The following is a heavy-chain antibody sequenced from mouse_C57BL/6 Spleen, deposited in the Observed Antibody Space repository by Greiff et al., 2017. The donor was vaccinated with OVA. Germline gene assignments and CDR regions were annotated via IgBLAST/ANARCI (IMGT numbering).Heavy chain of an antibody. CDR2: ISDGGSYT. Sequence: DVQLVESGGGLVKPGGSLKLSCAASGFTFSSYAMSWVRQTPEKRLEWVATISDGGSYTYYPDNVKGRFTISRDNAKNNLYLQMSHLKSEDTAMYYCAREGKGCFDYWGQGTTLTVSS. D-gene: IGHD1-3*01. J-gene: IGHJ2*01. CDR3: AREGKGCFDY. CDR1: GFTFSSYA. V-gene: IGHV5-4*01.